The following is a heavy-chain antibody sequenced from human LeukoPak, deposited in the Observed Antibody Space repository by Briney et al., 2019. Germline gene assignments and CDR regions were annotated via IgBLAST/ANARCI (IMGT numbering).Heavy chain of an antibody. Sequence: GGSLRLSWGASGFTFSSYGMHWVRQAPGKGLEWVAVIWYDGSNKYYADSVKGRFTISRDNSKNTLYLQMNSLRAEDTAVYYCAKDLAAMGHDWGQGTLVTVSS. CDR2: IWYDGSNK. CDR1: GFTFSSYG. J-gene: IGHJ4*02. D-gene: IGHD5-18*01. V-gene: IGHV3-33*06. CDR3: AKDLAAMGHD.